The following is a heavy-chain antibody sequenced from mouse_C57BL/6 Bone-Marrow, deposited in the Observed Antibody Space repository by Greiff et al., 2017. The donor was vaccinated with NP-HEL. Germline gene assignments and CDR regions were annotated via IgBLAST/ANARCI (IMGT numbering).Heavy chain of an antibody. CDR3: TTCLDGYYAYWYFDV. Sequence: VQLQQSGAELVRPGASVTLSCKASGYTFTDYEMHWVKQTPVHGLEWIGAIDPETGGTAYNQKFKGKAILTADTSSNTAYLQLSSLTSEDTAVYYCTTCLDGYYAYWYFDVWGTGTTVTVSS. J-gene: IGHJ1*03. CDR2: IDPETGGT. D-gene: IGHD2-3*01. CDR1: GYTFTDYE. V-gene: IGHV1-15*01.